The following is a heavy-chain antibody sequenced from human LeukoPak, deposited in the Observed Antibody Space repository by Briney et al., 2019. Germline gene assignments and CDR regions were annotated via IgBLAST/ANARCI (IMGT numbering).Heavy chain of an antibody. J-gene: IGHJ5*02. V-gene: IGHV3-23*01. D-gene: IGHD5-24*01. Sequence: PGGSLRLSCAASGFTFSSYAMHWVRQAPGKGLEWVSAISGSGGSTYYADSVKGRFTISRDNSKNTLYLQMNSLRAEDTAVYYCAKDNVEMATIRVNWFDPWGQGTLVTVSS. CDR2: ISGSGGST. CDR1: GFTFSSYA. CDR3: AKDNVEMATIRVNWFDP.